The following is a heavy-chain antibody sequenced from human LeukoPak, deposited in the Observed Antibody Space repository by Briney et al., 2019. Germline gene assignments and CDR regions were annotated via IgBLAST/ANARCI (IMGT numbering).Heavy chain of an antibody. CDR2: IKQDGSEN. Sequence: PGGSLRLSCAASGFTFSSYWMSWVRQAPGKGLEWVANIKQDGSENYYVDSVKGRFTISRDNAKNSLYLQRNSLRAEDTAVYYCARVESYRYDFWSGYSPFFDYWGQGTLVTVSS. D-gene: IGHD3-3*01. J-gene: IGHJ4*02. V-gene: IGHV3-7*01. CDR1: GFTFSSYW. CDR3: ARVESYRYDFWSGYSPFFDY.